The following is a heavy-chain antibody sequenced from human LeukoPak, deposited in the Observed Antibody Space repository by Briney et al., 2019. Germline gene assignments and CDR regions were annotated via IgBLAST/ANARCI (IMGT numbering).Heavy chain of an antibody. CDR2: IIPIFGTA. D-gene: IGHD3-10*01. Sequence: GASVKVSCKASGGTFSSYAISWVRQAPGQGLEWMGGIIPIFGTANYAQKFQGRVTITTDESTSTAYMELSGLRSEDTAVYYCATGTADAFDIWGQGTMVTVSS. V-gene: IGHV1-69*05. CDR1: GGTFSSYA. J-gene: IGHJ3*02. CDR3: ATGTADAFDI.